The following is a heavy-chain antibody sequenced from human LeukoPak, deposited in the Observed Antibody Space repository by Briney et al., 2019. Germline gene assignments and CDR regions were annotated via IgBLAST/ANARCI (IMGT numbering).Heavy chain of an antibody. CDR2: ISNSGDST. V-gene: IGHV3-23*01. CDR1: GFIVSIHA. J-gene: IGHJ4*02. CDR3: VRDKGCSGSACFGDF. Sequence: GGSLRLSCTASGFIVSIHAMSWVRQAPGKGLEWVSSISNSGDSTFYADSVKGRFTISRDNSKSTLHLQMNSLRAEDTAVYYCVRDKGCSGSACFGDFWGQGTLVTVSS. D-gene: IGHD2-15*01.